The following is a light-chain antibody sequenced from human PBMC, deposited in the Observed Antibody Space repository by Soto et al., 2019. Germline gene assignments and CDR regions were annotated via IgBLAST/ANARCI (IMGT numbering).Light chain of an antibody. Sequence: EIVLTQSPGTLSLSPVERATLSCMASQSVSSSYLVWHQQKPVQAPRLLIYAASRRATGIPDRFSGSGSGTDFTLTISRLEPDDFAVYYCQQYGSSSTFGQGTRLEIK. V-gene: IGKV3-20*01. CDR1: QSVSSSY. J-gene: IGKJ5*01. CDR3: QQYGSSST. CDR2: AAS.